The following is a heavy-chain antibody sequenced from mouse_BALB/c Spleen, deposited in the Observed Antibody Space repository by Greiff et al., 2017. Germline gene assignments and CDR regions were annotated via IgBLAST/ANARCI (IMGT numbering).Heavy chain of an antibody. CDR3: ARNNYRYDYAMDY. CDR1: GFSLTSYG. J-gene: IGHJ4*01. Sequence: VHLVESGPGLVQPSQSLSITCTVSGFSLTSYGVHWVRQSPGKGLEWLGVIWSGGSTDYNAAFISRLSISKDNSKSQVFFKMNSLQANDTAIYYCARNNYRYDYAMDYWGQGTSVTVSS. CDR2: IWSGGST. D-gene: IGHD2-14*01. V-gene: IGHV2-2*02.